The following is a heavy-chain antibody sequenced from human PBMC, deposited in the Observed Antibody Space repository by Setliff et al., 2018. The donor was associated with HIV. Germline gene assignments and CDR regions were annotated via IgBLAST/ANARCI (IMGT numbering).Heavy chain of an antibody. Sequence: GESLKISCKGSGYSFTTSWISWVRQMPGKGLEWMGRIDPSDSYTNYSPSFQGHVTISADKSISTAYRQWSSLKASDTAMYYCASRGQYYYDSSGYGRDIWGQGTMVTVSS. J-gene: IGHJ3*02. V-gene: IGHV5-10-1*01. D-gene: IGHD3-22*01. CDR3: ASRGQYYYDSSGYGRDI. CDR2: IDPSDSYT. CDR1: GYSFTTSW.